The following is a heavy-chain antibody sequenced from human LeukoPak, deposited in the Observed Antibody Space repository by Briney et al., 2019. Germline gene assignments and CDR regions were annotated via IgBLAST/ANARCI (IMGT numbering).Heavy chain of an antibody. Sequence: ASVKVSCKASGYTFTSYYMHWVRQAPGQGLEWMGIINPSGDTTGYAQKFQGRVTMTRDTSTATVYMELSSLRSEDTAVYYCARGRSAVTKRWADAFDIWGQGTMVTVSS. J-gene: IGHJ3*02. D-gene: IGHD4-17*01. V-gene: IGHV1-46*01. CDR3: ARGRSAVTKRWADAFDI. CDR2: INPSGDTT. CDR1: GYTFTSYY.